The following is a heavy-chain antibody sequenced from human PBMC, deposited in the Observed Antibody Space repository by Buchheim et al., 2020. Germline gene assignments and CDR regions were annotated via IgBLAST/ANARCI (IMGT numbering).Heavy chain of an antibody. CDR3: ASEEMATS. CDR2: IKQDGSEK. Sequence: EVQLVESGGGLVQPGGSLRLSCAASGFTVTSNYMGWVRQAPGKGLEWVANIKQDGSEKYYVDSVKGRFTISRDNAKNSLYLQMNSLRAEDTAVYYCASEEMATSWGQGTL. CDR1: GFTVTSNY. V-gene: IGHV3-7*01. D-gene: IGHD5-24*01. J-gene: IGHJ4*02.